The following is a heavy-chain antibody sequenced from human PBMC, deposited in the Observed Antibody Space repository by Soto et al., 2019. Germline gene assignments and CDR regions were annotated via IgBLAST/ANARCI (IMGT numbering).Heavy chain of an antibody. CDR3: AKDWFHCIDL. D-gene: IGHD2-15*01. V-gene: IGHV3-66*01. CDR1: GFNVSSND. CDR2: IYNGGTT. J-gene: IGHJ4*02. Sequence: GGSLKLSCAASGFNVSSNDMSWVRQAPGKGPELVSVIYNGGTTFYTDSVKGRFTISRDNSKNTLYLQVNTLRAEDTGVYYCAKDWFHCIDLWGQGTPVTVSS.